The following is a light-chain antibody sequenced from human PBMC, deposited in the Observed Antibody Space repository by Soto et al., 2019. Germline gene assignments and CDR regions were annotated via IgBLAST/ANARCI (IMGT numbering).Light chain of an antibody. Sequence: QPVLTQPASVSGSPGQSITISCTGTSSDVGGYKYVSWYQHHPGKAPKLMIYEVSNRPSGVSNRFSGSKSGNTASLTISGLQAEDEADYYCLSYTSTNTRVFGGGTKVTVL. J-gene: IGLJ3*02. V-gene: IGLV2-14*01. CDR1: SSDVGGYKY. CDR3: LSYTSTNTRV. CDR2: EVS.